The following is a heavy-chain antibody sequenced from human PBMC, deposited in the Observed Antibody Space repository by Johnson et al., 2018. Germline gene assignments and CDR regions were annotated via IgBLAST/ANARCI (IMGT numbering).Heavy chain of an antibody. CDR1: GFTFSDYY. D-gene: IGHD4-11*01. CDR3: AREGDYSNGEDYYYYYGMDV. V-gene: IGHV3-11*01. J-gene: IGHJ6*04. Sequence: QVQLVESGGGLVKPGGSLRLSCAASGFTFSDYYMSWIRQAPGKGLEWVSYISSSGSTIYYADSVKGRFIISRDNAKNSLYLQMNSLRAEDTAVYYCAREGDYSNGEDYYYYYGMDVWGKGTTVTVSS. CDR2: ISSSGSTI.